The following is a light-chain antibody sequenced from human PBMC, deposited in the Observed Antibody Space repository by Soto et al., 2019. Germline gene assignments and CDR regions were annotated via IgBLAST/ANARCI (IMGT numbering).Light chain of an antibody. Sequence: ETVLTQSPATLSLSPGERATLSCRATQSVDTKLVWYQQRPGQAPSLLIYDASNRATGIPARFCGSWSGTDFTMTISSLEPEDSAVYYCQQRSNWPPLTFGGGTKVEIK. CDR3: QQRSNWPPLT. CDR2: DAS. V-gene: IGKV3-11*01. J-gene: IGKJ4*01. CDR1: QSVDTK.